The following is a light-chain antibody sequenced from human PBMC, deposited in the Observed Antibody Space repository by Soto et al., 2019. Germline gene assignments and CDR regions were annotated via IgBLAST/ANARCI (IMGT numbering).Light chain of an antibody. CDR1: QSVSSY. Sequence: EIVLTQSPATLSVSPGERATLSCRASQSVSSYLAWYQQKPGQAPRLLIYDASNRATGIPARFSGSGSGTDFTLTISSLEPEDFATYYCQQYYSYPWTFGEGTKVEIK. J-gene: IGKJ1*01. V-gene: IGKV3-11*01. CDR2: DAS. CDR3: QQYYSYPWT.